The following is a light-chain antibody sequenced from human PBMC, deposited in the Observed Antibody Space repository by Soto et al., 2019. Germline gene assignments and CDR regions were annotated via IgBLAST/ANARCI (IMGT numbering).Light chain of an antibody. CDR2: GAS. CDR1: QGITNG. Sequence: DIQMTQSPSSVSASVGDSVTMTCRASQGITNGLAWYQQTPGKPPKLLIFGASNLHIGVPSRFSGSGSGTEFTLTISNLLREDFATYYCQQSYFILGTFGRGTKVEI. CDR3: QQSYFILGT. V-gene: IGKV1-12*01. J-gene: IGKJ1*01.